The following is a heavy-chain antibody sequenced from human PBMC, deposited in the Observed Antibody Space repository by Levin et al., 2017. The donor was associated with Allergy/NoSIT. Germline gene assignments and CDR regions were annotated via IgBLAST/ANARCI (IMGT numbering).Heavy chain of an antibody. Sequence: GGSLRLSCAASGFTFSSYAMSWVRQAPGKGLEWVSAISGGGSSTFYADSLKGRFTISRDNSKNTLYLQFNSLTAEDTAVYYCAKAYSTGWHYFDYWGQGTLVTVSS. J-gene: IGHJ4*02. CDR3: AKAYSTGWHYFDY. V-gene: IGHV3-23*01. CDR2: ISGGGSST. D-gene: IGHD6-19*01. CDR1: GFTFSSYA.